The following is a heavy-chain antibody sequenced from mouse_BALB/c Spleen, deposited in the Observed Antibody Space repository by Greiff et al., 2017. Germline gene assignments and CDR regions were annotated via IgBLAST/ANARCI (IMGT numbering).Heavy chain of an antibody. CDR3: ARSGYDYHFDY. CDR1: GYTFTDYV. V-gene: IGHV1-77*01. CDR2: IYPGDGST. D-gene: IGHD2-4*01. Sequence: QVQLQQSGPELVKPGASVKMSCKASGYTFTDYVISWVKQRTGQGLEWIGEIYPGDGSTKYNEKFKGKATLTADKSSSTAYMQLSSLTSENSAVYFCARSGYDYHFDYWGQGTTLTVSS. J-gene: IGHJ2*01.